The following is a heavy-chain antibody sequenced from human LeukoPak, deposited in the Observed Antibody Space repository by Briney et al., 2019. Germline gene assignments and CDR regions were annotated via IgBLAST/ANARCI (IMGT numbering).Heavy chain of an antibody. CDR3: ARESGSVESQFYFDY. D-gene: IGHD3-22*01. CDR1: GGSIDSYY. J-gene: IGHJ4*02. V-gene: IGHV4-4*07. CDR2: LFISGSA. Sequence: SETLSLICSVSGGSIDSYYWSWMRQPAGKGLEGIGRLFISGSANHNPSLKSRVTLSVDTSKNQFSLKLSSMTAADTAVYYCARESGSVESQFYFDYWGQGALVTVSS.